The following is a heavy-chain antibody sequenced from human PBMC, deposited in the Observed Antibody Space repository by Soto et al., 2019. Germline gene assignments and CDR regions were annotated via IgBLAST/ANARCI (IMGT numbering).Heavy chain of an antibody. CDR2: ISSDGSNK. V-gene: IGHV3-30*18. CDR1: GFTLSSYG. J-gene: IGHJ6*02. CDR3: AKGSSSSWYYGVDV. Sequence: QVQLVESGGGVVQPGRSLRLSCAASGFTLSSYGMHWVRQAPGKGLEWVAVISSDGSNKYYADSVKGRFTISRGNSKNTLYLQMNSLKVEDTAVYYCAKGSSSSWYYGVDVWGQGTTVTVSS. D-gene: IGHD6-13*01.